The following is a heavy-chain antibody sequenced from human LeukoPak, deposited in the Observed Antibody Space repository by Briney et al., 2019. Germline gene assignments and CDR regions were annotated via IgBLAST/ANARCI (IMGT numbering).Heavy chain of an antibody. CDR1: GGSISSSSYY. J-gene: IGHJ6*02. CDR3: AREYSSEGYYYGMDV. D-gene: IGHD6-19*01. CDR2: IYYSGIT. Sequence: SETLSLTCTVSGGSISSSSYYWGWIRQPPGKGLEWIGSIYYSGITYYNPSLKSRVTISVDTSRNQFSLKLRSGTAADTAVYYCAREYSSEGYYYGMDVWGQGTTVTVSS. V-gene: IGHV4-39*02.